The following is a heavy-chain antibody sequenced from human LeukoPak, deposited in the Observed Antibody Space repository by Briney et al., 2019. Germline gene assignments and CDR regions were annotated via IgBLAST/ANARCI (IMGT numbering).Heavy chain of an antibody. CDR3: AREIGRSLGYYYYMDV. Sequence: PSETLSLTCTVSGGSISSSSYYWGWIRQPPGKGLEWIGSIYYSGSTYHNPSLKSRVTISVDTSKNQFSLKLSSVTAADTAVYYYAREIGRSLGYYYYMDVWGKGTTVTVSS. J-gene: IGHJ6*03. CDR1: GGSISSSSYY. D-gene: IGHD1-1*01. V-gene: IGHV4-39*07. CDR2: IYYSGST.